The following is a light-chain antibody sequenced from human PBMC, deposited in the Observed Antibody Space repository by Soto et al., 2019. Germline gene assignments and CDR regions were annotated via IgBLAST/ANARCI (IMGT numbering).Light chain of an antibody. V-gene: IGKV1-33*01. Sequence: DIQMTQSPSSLFASVGDRVTITCPATQDINIYLNWYQQKPGKAPNLLIYEASNLEIGVPSRFSGSGSGTHFTFTISSLQTEDIGTYYCQQYDILPITFGRGTRLEIK. CDR2: EAS. J-gene: IGKJ5*01. CDR1: QDINIY. CDR3: QQYDILPIT.